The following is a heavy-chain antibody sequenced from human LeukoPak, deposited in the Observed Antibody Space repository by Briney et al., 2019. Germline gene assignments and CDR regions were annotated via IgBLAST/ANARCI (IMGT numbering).Heavy chain of an antibody. J-gene: IGHJ4*02. CDR1: GGSVSGNTYY. CDR3: ARRVLGSGRQDC. D-gene: IGHD3-10*01. V-gene: IGHV4-39*01. CDR2: TYSGGTA. Sequence: SETVSLTCTVSGGSVSGNTYYWVWIRQPPGKGLEWIGNTYSGGTAHNNPSLRSRVTISVDTSKSQISLKLNSLTAADTAVYYCARRVLGSGRQDCWGQGPLVPVSS.